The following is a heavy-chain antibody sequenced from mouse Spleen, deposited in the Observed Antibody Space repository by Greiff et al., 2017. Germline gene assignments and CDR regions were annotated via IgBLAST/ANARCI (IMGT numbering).Heavy chain of an antibody. J-gene: IGHJ2*01. D-gene: IGHD2-1*01. Sequence: QVHVKQSGPELVKPGASVKLSCKASGYTFTSYDINWVKQRPGQGLEWIGWIYPRDGSTKYNEKFKGKATLTVDTSSSTAYMELHSLTSEDSAVYFCARSLNGKNFDYWGQGTTLTVSS. CDR1: GYTFTSYD. V-gene: IGHV1-85*01. CDR3: ARSLNGKNFDY. CDR2: IYPRDGST.